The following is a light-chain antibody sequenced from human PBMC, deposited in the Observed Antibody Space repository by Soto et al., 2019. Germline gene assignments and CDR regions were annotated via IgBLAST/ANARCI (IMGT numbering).Light chain of an antibody. Sequence: EIVLTQSPATLSLSPGERATLSCRARQYVSSFLAWYQQKAGQAPRLLIYDASHRATGIPDRFSGSGSGTDFTLTISRLEPEDFAVYYCQQYGSSPITFGQGTRLEI. V-gene: IGKV3-20*01. J-gene: IGKJ5*01. CDR2: DAS. CDR1: QYVSSF. CDR3: QQYGSSPIT.